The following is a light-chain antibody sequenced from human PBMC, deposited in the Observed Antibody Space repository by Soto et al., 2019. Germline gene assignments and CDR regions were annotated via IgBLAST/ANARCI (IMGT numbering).Light chain of an antibody. CDR3: QQYGSSPRT. CDR2: GAS. V-gene: IGKV3-20*01. J-gene: IGKJ3*01. Sequence: ENVLTQSPDTLSLSPGERATLSCRASQNVSTFLAWYQQKPGQGPRLLIYGASSRATGIPDRFSGSGSGTDFTLTISRLEPEDFAVYYCQQYGSSPRTFGPGTKVDIK. CDR1: QNVSTF.